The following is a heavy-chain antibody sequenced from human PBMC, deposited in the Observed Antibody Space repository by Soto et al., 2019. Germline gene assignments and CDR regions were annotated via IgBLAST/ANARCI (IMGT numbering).Heavy chain of an antibody. CDR2: IYSDGGT. CDR3: ATRMTTAPY. J-gene: IGHJ4*02. V-gene: IGHV3-66*01. CDR1: GFTVSNNY. D-gene: IGHD4-17*01. Sequence: PWGSLRLSCAASGFTVSNNYLSWVRQAPGKGLQWVSLIYSDGGTDYAESVKGRFTISRDNSKNTLYLQMNSLKAEDKAIYYCATRMTTAPYWGQGTLVTVSS.